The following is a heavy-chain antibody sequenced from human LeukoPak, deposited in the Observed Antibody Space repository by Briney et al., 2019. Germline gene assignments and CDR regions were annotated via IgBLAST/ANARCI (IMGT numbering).Heavy chain of an antibody. V-gene: IGHV3-11*06. Sequence: GGSLRLSCAASGSTFSDYYMSWIRQAPGKGLEWVSYISSSSSYTNYADSVKGRFTISRDNAKNSLYLQMNSLRAEDTAVYYCARIYYDFWSGYCAYFDYWGQGTLVTVSS. CDR3: ARIYYDFWSGYCAYFDY. J-gene: IGHJ4*02. D-gene: IGHD3-3*01. CDR1: GSTFSDYY. CDR2: ISSSSSYT.